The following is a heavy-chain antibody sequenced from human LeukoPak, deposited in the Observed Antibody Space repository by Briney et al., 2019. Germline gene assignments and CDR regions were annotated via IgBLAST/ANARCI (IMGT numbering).Heavy chain of an antibody. J-gene: IGHJ4*02. CDR3: ARARFGYNRGPFDY. CDR2: IPYDGSNK. CDR1: GFTFSNYA. V-gene: IGHV3-30-3*01. D-gene: IGHD5-24*01. Sequence: GGSLRLSCAASGFTFSNYAMHWVRQAPGKGLEWVAFIPYDGSNKHYADSVKGRFTISRDNSKNTLYLQMNSLRPEDTAVYYCARARFGYNRGPFDYWGQGILVTVSS.